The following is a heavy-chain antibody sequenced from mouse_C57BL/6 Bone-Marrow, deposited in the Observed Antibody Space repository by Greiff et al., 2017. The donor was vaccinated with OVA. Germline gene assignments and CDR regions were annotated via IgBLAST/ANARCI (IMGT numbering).Heavy chain of an antibody. J-gene: IGHJ1*03. CDR1: GYTFTSYW. D-gene: IGHD2-5*01. V-gene: IGHV1-53*01. CDR3: ARKGDYYSIPHWYFDV. Sequence: VKLQQPGTELVKPGASVKLSCKASGYTFTSYWMHWVKQRPGQGLEWIGNINPSNGGTNYNEKFKSKATLTVDKSSSTAYMQLSSLTSEDSAVYYCARKGDYYSIPHWYFDVWGTGTTVTVSS. CDR2: INPSNGGT.